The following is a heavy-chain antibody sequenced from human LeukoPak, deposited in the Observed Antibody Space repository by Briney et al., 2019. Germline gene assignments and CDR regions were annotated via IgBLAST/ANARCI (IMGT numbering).Heavy chain of an antibody. CDR1: GFTLSSFW. CDR2: IKSDGSST. D-gene: IGHD1-1*01. Sequence: QPGGSLRLSCAASGFTLSSFWMHWVRQAPGKGLVWVSRIKSDGSSTYYADSVKGRFTISRDNAKNTLYLQMNSLRADDTAVYYCARARELGTGPGPQYYYYGMDVWGQGTTVTVSS. J-gene: IGHJ6*02. V-gene: IGHV3-74*01. CDR3: ARARELGTGPGPQYYYYGMDV.